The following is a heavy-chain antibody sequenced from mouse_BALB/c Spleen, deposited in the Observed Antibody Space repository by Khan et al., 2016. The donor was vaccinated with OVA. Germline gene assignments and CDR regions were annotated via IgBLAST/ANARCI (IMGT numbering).Heavy chain of an antibody. J-gene: IGHJ4*01. Sequence: EVQLQESGPGLVKPSQSLSLTCTVAGYSITSEYAWNWIRQFPGNKLEWMGYISSTGSTSYNPSLKSRISITRDTSKNQFFLQLKSVTTEDTATYYCARSLYYSYGDALDFWGRGTSVTVSS. CDR1: GYSITSEYA. CDR2: ISSTGST. CDR3: ARSLYYSYGDALDF. D-gene: IGHD2-14*01. V-gene: IGHV3-2*02.